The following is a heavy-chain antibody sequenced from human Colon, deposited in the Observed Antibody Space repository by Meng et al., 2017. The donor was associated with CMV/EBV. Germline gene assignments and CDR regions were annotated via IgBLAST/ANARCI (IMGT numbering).Heavy chain of an antibody. V-gene: IGHV3-23*01. Sequence: GESLKISCSASGFTFNDFDMTWVHQAPGKGLEWVSSISGSGVTTYYSDAVKGRFTISRDNSRNTLHLQINSLRADDTAVYYCAKGADFHDFWSGFAYWGQGAVVTVSS. CDR2: ISGSGVTT. J-gene: IGHJ4*02. CDR1: GFTFNDFD. CDR3: AKGADFHDFWSGFAY. D-gene: IGHD3-3*01.